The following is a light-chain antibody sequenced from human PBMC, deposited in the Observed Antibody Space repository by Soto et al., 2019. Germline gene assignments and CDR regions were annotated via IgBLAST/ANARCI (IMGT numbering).Light chain of an antibody. Sequence: QSVLTQPPSASGTPGQRVTISCSGSSSNIGSNAVNWYQQLPGTAPKLLISSNDQRPSGVPDRFSGSNSGTSAALAISGLQSEDEADYYCSAWDDSLNAYVFGTGTKLTGL. J-gene: IGLJ1*01. CDR3: SAWDDSLNAYV. V-gene: IGLV1-44*01. CDR1: SSNIGSNA. CDR2: SND.